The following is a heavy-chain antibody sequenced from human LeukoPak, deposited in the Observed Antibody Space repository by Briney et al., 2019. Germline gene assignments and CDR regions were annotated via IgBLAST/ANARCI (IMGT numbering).Heavy chain of an antibody. D-gene: IGHD6-19*01. Sequence: SETPSLTCTVSGGSISSFYWSWIRQPPGKGLEWIGYIYYTGNTNYNPSLKSRVTISVDTSKNQFSLKLSSVTAADTAVYYCARPQRPYSSGWYEGPFDYWGQGALVTVSS. CDR1: GGSISSFY. CDR2: IYYTGNT. J-gene: IGHJ4*02. CDR3: ARPQRPYSSGWYEGPFDY. V-gene: IGHV4-59*01.